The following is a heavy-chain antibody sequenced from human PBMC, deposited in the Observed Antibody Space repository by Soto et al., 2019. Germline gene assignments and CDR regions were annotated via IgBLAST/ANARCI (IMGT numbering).Heavy chain of an antibody. CDR3: ARDVPPPPDYYDSSGSIAHFDY. Sequence: ASVKVSCKASGYTFTSYGISWVRQAPGQGLEWMGWISAYNGNTNYAQKLQGRVTMTTDTSTSTAYMELRSLRSDDTAVYYCARDVPPPPDYYDSSGSIAHFDYWGQGTLVTVSS. CDR1: GYTFTSYG. CDR2: ISAYNGNT. J-gene: IGHJ4*02. V-gene: IGHV1-18*01. D-gene: IGHD3-22*01.